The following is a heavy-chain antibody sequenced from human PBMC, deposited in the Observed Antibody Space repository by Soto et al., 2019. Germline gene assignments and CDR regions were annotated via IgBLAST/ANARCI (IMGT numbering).Heavy chain of an antibody. V-gene: IGHV4-61*01. CDR3: ARDFCGGDCSDDYYYSAMDV. J-gene: IGHJ6*02. CDR2: IFYSGST. CDR1: GCSVSSGSHY. D-gene: IGHD2-21*02. Sequence: PSETLSLACTVSGCSVSSGSHYWSWIRQPPGKGLEWIGQIFYSGSTNYNPSLKSRVTISVDTSKNQFSLELSSVTAADTAVYFCARDFCGGDCSDDYYYSAMDVWGQGTTVTVSS.